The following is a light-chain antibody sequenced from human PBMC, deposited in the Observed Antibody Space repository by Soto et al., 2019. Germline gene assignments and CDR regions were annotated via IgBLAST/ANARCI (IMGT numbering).Light chain of an antibody. J-gene: IGKJ2*01. Sequence: EVVLTQSPGTLSLSPGEGATLSCRASQSVSNRYFAWYQQKPGQAPRLLIYRVSSRATGIPDRFSGSGSGTDFTLTISRLEPEDFAVYYCQQYGSSSYTFGQGTRLEIK. CDR2: RVS. CDR1: QSVSNRY. CDR3: QQYGSSSYT. V-gene: IGKV3-20*01.